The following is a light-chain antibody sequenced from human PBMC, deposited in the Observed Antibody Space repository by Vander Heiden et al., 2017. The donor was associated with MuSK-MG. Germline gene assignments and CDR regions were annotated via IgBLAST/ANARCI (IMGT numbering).Light chain of an antibody. CDR2: SNN. CDR1: SSNIGSNT. CDR3: AAWDDTLNGVV. Sequence: SVLTQPPSTSGTPGQRVTISCSGSSSNIGSNTVNWHQQVPGTAPKLLIYSNNQRPSGVPDRFSGSKSGTSASLAISGLQSEDEADYYCAAWDDTLNGVVFGGGTKLTVL. J-gene: IGLJ2*01. V-gene: IGLV1-44*01.